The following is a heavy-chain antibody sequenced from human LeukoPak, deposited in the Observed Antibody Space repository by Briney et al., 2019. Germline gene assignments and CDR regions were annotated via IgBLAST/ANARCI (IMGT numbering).Heavy chain of an antibody. CDR3: ARGSPSNPDS. D-gene: IGHD3-10*01. Sequence: PSQTLSLACLVSAGSTTRYYWNWIRQLPGKGLGWIGYIHYSQSTYYHTSHKNRVTISLDTTKPKFSLRLSSVTAADTAVYFCARGSPSNPDSWGQGTLVTVSS. J-gene: IGHJ4*02. CDR2: IHYSQST. CDR1: AGSTTRYY. V-gene: IGHV4-59*01.